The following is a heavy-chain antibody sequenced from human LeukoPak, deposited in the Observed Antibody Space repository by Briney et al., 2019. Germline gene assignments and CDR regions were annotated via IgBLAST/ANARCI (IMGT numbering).Heavy chain of an antibody. CDR1: GYTFTGYY. V-gene: IGHV1-2*02. Sequence: ASVKVSCKASGYTFTGYYMHWVRQAPGRGLEWMGWINPNSGGTNYAQKFQGRVTMTRDTSISTAYMELSRLRSDDTAVYYCARAQRYYYDSSGYYQYYFDYWGQGTLVTVSS. CDR3: ARAQRYYYDSSGYYQYYFDY. J-gene: IGHJ4*02. D-gene: IGHD3-22*01. CDR2: INPNSGGT.